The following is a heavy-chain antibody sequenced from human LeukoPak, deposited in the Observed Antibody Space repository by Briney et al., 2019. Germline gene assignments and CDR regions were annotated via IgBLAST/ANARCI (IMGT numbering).Heavy chain of an antibody. Sequence: GGSLRLSCAASGFMFNTYAMHWVRQAPGKGLEWVAFIQYDGSIQYYADSVKGRFTISRDNSKDSLYLEVSSLRPEDTAVYYCARLGYCDSGNCFSARPFDRSGQGTPVTVSS. J-gene: IGHJ5*02. CDR3: ARLGYCDSGNCFSARPFDR. CDR2: IQYDGSIQ. CDR1: GFMFNTYA. V-gene: IGHV3-30*02. D-gene: IGHD2-15*01.